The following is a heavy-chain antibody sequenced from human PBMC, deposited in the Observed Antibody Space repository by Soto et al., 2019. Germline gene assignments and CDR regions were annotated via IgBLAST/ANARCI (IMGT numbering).Heavy chain of an antibody. D-gene: IGHD2-15*01. J-gene: IGHJ3*02. V-gene: IGHV3-33*01. CDR3: AREVVVAALDAFDI. CDR1: GFTFSSYG. Sequence: VQLVESGGGVVQPGRSLRLSCAASGFTFSSYGMHWVRQAPGKGLEWVAVIWYDGSNKYYADSVKGRFTISRDNSKNTLYLQMNSLRAEDTAVYYCAREVVVAALDAFDIWGQGTMVTVSS. CDR2: IWYDGSNK.